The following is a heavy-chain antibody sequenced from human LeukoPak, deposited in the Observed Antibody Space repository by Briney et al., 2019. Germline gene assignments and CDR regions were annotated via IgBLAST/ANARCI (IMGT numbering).Heavy chain of an antibody. J-gene: IGHJ4*02. Sequence: ASVKVSCKASGYTFTSYYMHWVRQAPGQGLEWMGIINSSGGSTSYAQKFQGRVTMTRDTSTSTVYMELSSLRSEDTAVYYCARDSPYSSGWSYYFDYWGQGTLVTVSS. V-gene: IGHV1-46*01. CDR3: ARDSPYSSGWSYYFDY. D-gene: IGHD6-19*01. CDR1: GYTFTSYY. CDR2: INSSGGST.